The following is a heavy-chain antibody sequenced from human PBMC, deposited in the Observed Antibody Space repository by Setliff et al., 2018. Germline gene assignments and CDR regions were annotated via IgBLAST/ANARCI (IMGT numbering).Heavy chain of an antibody. V-gene: IGHV3-48*03. CDR3: ARGTTMVRGVIMDFDY. D-gene: IGHD3-10*01. CDR2: ISGSGGTT. Sequence: GGSLRLSCAASGFTFSSCAMTWVRQAPGKGLEWVSSISGSGGTTYYADSVKGRFTISRDNAKNSLYLQMNSLRAEDTAVYYCARGTTMVRGVIMDFDYWGQGTLVTVSS. J-gene: IGHJ4*02. CDR1: GFTFSSCA.